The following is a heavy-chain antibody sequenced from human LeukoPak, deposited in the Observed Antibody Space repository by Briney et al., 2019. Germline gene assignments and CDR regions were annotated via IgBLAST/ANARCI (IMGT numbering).Heavy chain of an antibody. J-gene: IGHJ6*03. CDR2: IYYSGST. D-gene: IGHD1-26*01. V-gene: IGHV4-39*01. Sequence: KPSETLSLTCTVSGGSISSSSYYWGWIRQPPGKGLEWIGSIYYSGSTYYNPSLKSRVTISVDTSKNQFSLKLSSVTAADTAVYYCARGRSGLTAPSLYYYYYYYMDVWGKGTTVTVSS. CDR3: ARGRSGLTAPSLYYYYYYYMDV. CDR1: GGSISSSSYY.